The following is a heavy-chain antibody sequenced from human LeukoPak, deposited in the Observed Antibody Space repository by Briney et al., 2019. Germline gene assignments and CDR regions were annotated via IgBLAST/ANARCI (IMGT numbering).Heavy chain of an antibody. CDR1: RLTLSGYS. CDR2: ISSSSSHI. D-gene: IGHD3-10*01. Sequence: GGSLRLSCAASRLTLSGYSMHWVRQAPGKGLEWVSSISSSSSHIYYEDSVKGRFTISKDNAKNSLYLQMNSLRAEDKAVYYCARGPSGSAFYYYYYYMDVWGKGTTVTVSS. J-gene: IGHJ6*03. V-gene: IGHV3-21*01. CDR3: ARGPSGSAFYYYYYYMDV.